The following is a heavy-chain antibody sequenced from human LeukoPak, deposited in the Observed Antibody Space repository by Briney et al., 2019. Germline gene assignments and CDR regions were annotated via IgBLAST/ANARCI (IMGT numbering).Heavy chain of an antibody. D-gene: IGHD5/OR15-5a*01. V-gene: IGHV3-33*01. J-gene: IGHJ4*02. Sequence: GSLRLSCAASGFTFSSYGMHWVRQAPGKGLEWVAMIWYDGSNTYYADSVKGRFTISGDNSKNTLFLQMDSLRAEDTAVYYCARDRSTTHFDYWGQGTLVTVSS. CDR1: GFTFSSYG. CDR2: IWYDGSNT. CDR3: ARDRSTTHFDY.